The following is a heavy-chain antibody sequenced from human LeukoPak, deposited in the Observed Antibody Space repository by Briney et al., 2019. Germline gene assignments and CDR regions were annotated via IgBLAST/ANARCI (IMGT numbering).Heavy chain of an antibody. Sequence: SVKVSCKASGGTFSSYAISWVRQAPGQGLELMGGIIPIFGTANYAQKFQGRVTITADESTSTAYMELSSLRSEDTAVYYCARAGRGYSSLFDYWGQGTLVTVSS. D-gene: IGHD6-13*01. CDR1: GGTFSSYA. V-gene: IGHV1-69*01. CDR3: ARAGRGYSSLFDY. CDR2: IIPIFGTA. J-gene: IGHJ4*02.